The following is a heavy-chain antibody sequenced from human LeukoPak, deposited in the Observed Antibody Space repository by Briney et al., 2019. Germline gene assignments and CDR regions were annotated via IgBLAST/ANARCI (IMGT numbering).Heavy chain of an antibody. V-gene: IGHV4-61*02. D-gene: IGHD2-2*01. CDR3: ARASDGYCSSTSCHVDY. CDR2: IYTSGST. CDR1: GVSISSGSHY. J-gene: IGHJ4*02. Sequence: SETLSLTCTVSGVSISSGSHYWSWLRQPAGKGLEWIVRIYTSGSTNYNPSLKSRVTISVDTSKNQFSLKLSSVTAADTAVYYCARASDGYCSSTSCHVDYWGQGTLVTVSA.